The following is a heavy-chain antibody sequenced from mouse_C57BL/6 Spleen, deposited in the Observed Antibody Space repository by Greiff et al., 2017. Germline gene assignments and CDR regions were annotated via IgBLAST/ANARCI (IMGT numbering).Heavy chain of an antibody. CDR3: ARHEDPDSNYDFDY. V-gene: IGHV1-62-2*01. CDR1: GYTFTEYT. D-gene: IGHD2-5*01. Sequence: QVQLKESGAELVKPGASVKLSCKASGYTFTEYTIHWVKQRSGQGLEWIGWFYPGSGSIKYNEKFKDKATLTADKSSSTVYMELSRLTSEDAAVYFWARHEDPDSNYDFDYWGQGTTLTVSS. CDR2: FYPGSGSI. J-gene: IGHJ2*01.